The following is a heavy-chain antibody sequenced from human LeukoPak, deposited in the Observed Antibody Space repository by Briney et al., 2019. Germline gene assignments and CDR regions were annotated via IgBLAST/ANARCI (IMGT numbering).Heavy chain of an antibody. CDR3: ASEGYDFWSGYYLY. Sequence: GGSLRLSCAASGFTFSSYWMSWVRQAPGKGLEWVANIKQDGSEKYYVDSVKGRFTISRGNAKNSLYLQMNSLRAEDTAVYYCASEGYDFWSGYYLYWGQGTLVTVSS. CDR1: GFTFSSYW. V-gene: IGHV3-7*01. D-gene: IGHD3-3*01. J-gene: IGHJ4*02. CDR2: IKQDGSEK.